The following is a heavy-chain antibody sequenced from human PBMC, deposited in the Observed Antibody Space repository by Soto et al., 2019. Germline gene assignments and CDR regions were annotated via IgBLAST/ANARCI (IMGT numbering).Heavy chain of an antibody. V-gene: IGHV3-23*01. D-gene: IGHD2-2*01. CDR2: ISGSGGST. J-gene: IGHJ3*02. CDR1: GFTFRSYA. CDR3: AKDLRYCSSTSCSFGFFDI. Sequence: EVQLLESGGGLVQPGGSLRLSCAASGFTFRSYAMSWVGQAQGKGLEWVSVISGSGGSTYYADSVKGRFTISRDNSKNTLYLQMNSLRAEDTAVYYCAKDLRYCSSTSCSFGFFDIWGQGTMVTVSS.